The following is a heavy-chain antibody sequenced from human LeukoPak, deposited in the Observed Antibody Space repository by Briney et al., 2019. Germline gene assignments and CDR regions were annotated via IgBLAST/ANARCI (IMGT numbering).Heavy chain of an antibody. Sequence: PGGSLRLSCVASGFTFGSYWMHWVRQAPGKGPAWVSRISGDGGTYYADSVKGRFTISRDNAKSTLYLQMNSLRAEDTAVYYCARDLVSGSGSYGHWGQGTLVTVSS. J-gene: IGHJ4*02. V-gene: IGHV3-74*01. CDR2: ISGDGGT. CDR1: GFTFGSYW. D-gene: IGHD3-10*01. CDR3: ARDLVSGSGSYGH.